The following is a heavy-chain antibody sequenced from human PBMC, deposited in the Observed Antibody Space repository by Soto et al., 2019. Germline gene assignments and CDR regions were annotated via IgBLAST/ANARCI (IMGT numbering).Heavy chain of an antibody. CDR1: GFTFSSYI. CDR2: ISSSTSYI. J-gene: IGHJ4*02. D-gene: IGHD2-2*01. Sequence: GGSLRLSCEASGFTFSSYIMNWVRQAQGKGLEWVSSISSSTSYIYYADSVKGRFTISSDNAKNSLYLQMNSLRAEDTAVYYCARDGSGTRYDYWGQGTLVTVSS. V-gene: IGHV3-21*01. CDR3: ARDGSGTRYDY.